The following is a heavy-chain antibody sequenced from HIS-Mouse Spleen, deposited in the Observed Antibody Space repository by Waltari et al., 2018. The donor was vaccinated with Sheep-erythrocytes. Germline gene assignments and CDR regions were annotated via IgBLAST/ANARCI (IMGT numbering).Heavy chain of an antibody. CDR3: ARVNLYSSGWYAYYYYGMDV. CDR1: GYTFTSYD. D-gene: IGHD6-19*01. J-gene: IGHJ6*02. CDR2: MNPNRGNT. Sequence: QVQLVQSGAEVKKPGASVKVSCKASGYTFTSYDINWVRQATGQGIAWMGWMNPNRGNTGYAQNVQCRVTMTRNTSISTAYMELSSLGSEDTAVYYCARVNLYSSGWYAYYYYGMDVWGQGTTVTVSS. V-gene: IGHV1-8*01.